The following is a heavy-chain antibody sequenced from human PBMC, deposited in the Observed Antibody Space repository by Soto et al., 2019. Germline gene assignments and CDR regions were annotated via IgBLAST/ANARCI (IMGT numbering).Heavy chain of an antibody. J-gene: IGHJ4*02. CDR1: GFTFSSHA. D-gene: IGHD1-26*01. V-gene: IGHV3-30-3*01. CDR2: ISSDGSNK. CDR3: ARDDEGGSDCDLGY. Sequence: ESGGGVVQPGRSLRLSCAVSGFTFSSHAMHWVRQAPGKGLEWVTLISSDGSNKYYADSVKGRFTTSRDNSKNTMYLQMNSLRVDDTAVYYCARDDEGGSDCDLGYWGQGALVTVSS.